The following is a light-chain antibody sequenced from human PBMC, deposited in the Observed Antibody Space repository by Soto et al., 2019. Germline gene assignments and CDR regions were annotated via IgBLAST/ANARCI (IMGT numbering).Light chain of an antibody. Sequence: EIVMTQSPATMSVSPGARSTLSCRASQSVSSNLAWYQQKPGQAHRLLIYGASTRATGIPARFSGSGSWTEFTLTISSLQSEDFAVYYCQQYNNWPPLTVGGGTKVDIK. CDR2: GAS. V-gene: IGKV3-15*01. J-gene: IGKJ4*01. CDR1: QSVSSN. CDR3: QQYNNWPPLT.